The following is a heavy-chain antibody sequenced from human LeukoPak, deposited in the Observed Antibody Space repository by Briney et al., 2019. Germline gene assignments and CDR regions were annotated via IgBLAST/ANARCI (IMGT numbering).Heavy chain of an antibody. CDR2: ISSSSSYI. CDR3: AREGSYHHPLDY. J-gene: IGHJ4*02. Sequence: PGGSLRLSCAASGFTFSSYSMNWVRQAPGKGLEWVSSISSSSSYIYYADSVKGRFTISRDNAKNSLYLQMNSLRAEDTAVYYCAREGSYHHPLDYWGQGTLVTVSS. CDR1: GFTFSSYS. V-gene: IGHV3-21*01.